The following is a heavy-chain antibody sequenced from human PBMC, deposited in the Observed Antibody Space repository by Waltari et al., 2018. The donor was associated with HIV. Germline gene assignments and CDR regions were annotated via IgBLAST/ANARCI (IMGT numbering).Heavy chain of an antibody. D-gene: IGHD3-22*01. CDR2: IKQDGSEE. V-gene: IGHV3-7*01. CDR3: ARRAYDSSGYGWFDP. Sequence: EVQLVESGGDLVQPGGSLRLACAASGFMLSSYRIRWVRQVPGKGLEWVATIKQDGSEEQYVDSVKGRFTISRDNAKNSVYLQMNSLRAEDTAVYYCARRAYDSSGYGWFDPWGQGTLVTVSS. CDR1: GFMLSSYR. J-gene: IGHJ5*02.